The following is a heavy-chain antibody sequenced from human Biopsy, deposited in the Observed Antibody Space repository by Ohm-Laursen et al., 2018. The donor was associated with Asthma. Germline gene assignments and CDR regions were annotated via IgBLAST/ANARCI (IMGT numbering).Heavy chain of an antibody. V-gene: IGHV4-34*01. CDR3: ARQKLVAAEGPFDM. CDR1: PGSFSGFF. J-gene: IGHJ3*02. CDR2: TNERGVT. D-gene: IGHD1-26*01. Sequence: SDTLSLTCPVYPGSFSGFFWTWIRQSPGKGLEWIGETNERGVTNNNPSLKSRVIISIDTYWNRVSLKLTSVTAADTAVYYCARQKLVAAEGPFDMWGQGTMVIVSS.